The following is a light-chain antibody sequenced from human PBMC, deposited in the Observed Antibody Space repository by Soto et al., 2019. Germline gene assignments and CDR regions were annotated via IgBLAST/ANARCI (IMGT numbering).Light chain of an antibody. CDR1: NSDIGDYDY. V-gene: IGLV2-14*01. CDR3: SSYTSSNSVL. Sequence: QSALTQPASVSGSPGQSITISCTGSNSDIGDYDYVSWYQQHPDKAPKLIIYEVTNRPSGVSNRFSGSKSGNTASLRISGLQAEDEADYYCSSYTSSNSVLFGGGTTLTVL. CDR2: EVT. J-gene: IGLJ2*01.